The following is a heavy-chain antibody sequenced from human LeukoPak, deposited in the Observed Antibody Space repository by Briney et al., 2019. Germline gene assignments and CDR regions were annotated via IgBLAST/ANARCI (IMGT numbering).Heavy chain of an antibody. CDR1: GSSISSYY. CDR3: AGSRDKKYYFDY. D-gene: IGHD1-26*01. Sequence: SETLSPTCTVSGSSISSYYWSWIRQPPGKGLEWIGYIYYSGSTNYNPSLKSRVTISVDTSKNQFSLKLSSVTAADTAVYYCAGSRDKKYYFDYWGQGTLVTVSS. J-gene: IGHJ4*02. CDR2: IYYSGST. V-gene: IGHV4-59*01.